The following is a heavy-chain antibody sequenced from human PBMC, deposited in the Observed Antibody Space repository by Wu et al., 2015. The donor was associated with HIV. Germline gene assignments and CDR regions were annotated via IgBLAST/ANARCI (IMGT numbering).Heavy chain of an antibody. D-gene: IGHD3-22*01. V-gene: IGHV1-18*01. CDR3: ARGHYYDASSSPLY. Sequence: QVQLVQSGAEVKKPGASVKVACTASGFIFSDFGINWVRQAPGEGLEWMGWISAQNGNRKYAQKFEGRVTLTRDTSSSTAYMELRSLTSDDTAVYFCARGHYYDASSSPLYWGPGTRVTVSS. CDR1: GFIFSDFG. CDR2: ISAQNGNR. J-gene: IGHJ4*02.